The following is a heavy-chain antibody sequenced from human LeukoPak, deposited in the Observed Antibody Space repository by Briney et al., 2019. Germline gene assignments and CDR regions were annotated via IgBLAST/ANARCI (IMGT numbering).Heavy chain of an antibody. CDR1: GFTFSSYT. D-gene: IGHD3-22*01. J-gene: IGHJ4*02. CDR2: ISSSSSYI. V-gene: IGHV3-21*01. CDR3: ARDSSGSTGFW. Sequence: GGSLRLSCAASGFTFSSYTMNWVRQAPGKGLEWVSSISSSSSYIYYADSVKGRFTIYRDNAKNSLYLQMNSLRAEDTAVYYCARDSSGSTGFWWGEGTLVTVS.